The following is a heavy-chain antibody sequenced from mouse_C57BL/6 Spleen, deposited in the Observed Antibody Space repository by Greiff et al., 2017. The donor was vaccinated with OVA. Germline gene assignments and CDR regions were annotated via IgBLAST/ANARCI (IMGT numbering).Heavy chain of an antibody. V-gene: IGHV2-2*01. J-gene: IGHJ4*01. CDR2: IWSGGST. CDR3: GRYDYDDYAMDY. CDR1: GFSFTSYC. D-gene: IGHD2-4*01. Sequence: QVQLKESGPGLVQPSQTLSITCTVSGFSFTSYCVHWVRQSPGQGLEWLGVIWSGGSTDYYAAFISRLSISNDDSKSQVFFKMNSLQADDTAIYYCGRYDYDDYAMDYWGQGTSVTVSS.